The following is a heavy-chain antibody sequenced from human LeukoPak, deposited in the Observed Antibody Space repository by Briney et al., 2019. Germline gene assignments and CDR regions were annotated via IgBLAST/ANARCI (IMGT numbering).Heavy chain of an antibody. CDR2: ISSSSSTI. J-gene: IGHJ4*02. CDR1: GFTFSSYS. D-gene: IGHD3-22*01. Sequence: SGGSLRLSCAASGFTFSSYSMNWVRQAPGKGLEWVSYISSSSSTIYYADSVKGRFTISRDNAKNSLYLQMNSLRVEDTAVYYCARELMYYYENSGPSPWEFWGQGTLVTVSS. CDR3: ARELMYYYENSGPSPWEF. V-gene: IGHV3-48*01.